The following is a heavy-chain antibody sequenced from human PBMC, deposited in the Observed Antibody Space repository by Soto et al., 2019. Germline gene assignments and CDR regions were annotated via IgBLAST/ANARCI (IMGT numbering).Heavy chain of an antibody. V-gene: IGHV1-18*04. CDR3: ARGTFFRTDSSGWYSDY. D-gene: IGHD6-19*01. CDR2: ISAYNGNT. CDR1: ASTFPSSG. J-gene: IGHJ4*02. Sequence: ASVASSLIASASTFPSSGITWVRQAPGQGLGWMGWISAYNGNTNYAQKLQGRVTMTTDTSTSTAYMELRSLRSDDTAVYYCARGTFFRTDSSGWYSDYWGQGTLVTVS.